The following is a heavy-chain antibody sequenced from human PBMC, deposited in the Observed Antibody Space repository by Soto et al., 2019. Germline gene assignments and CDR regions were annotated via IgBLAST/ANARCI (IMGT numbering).Heavy chain of an antibody. Sequence: PGGSLRLSCAASGFTFSSYAMSWVRQAPGKGLEWVSAISGSGGSTYYADSVKGRFTISRDNSKNTLYLQMNSLRAEDTAVYYCAKDQLYCSSTSCYNYYCYGMDVWGQGTTVTVSS. CDR1: GFTFSSYA. D-gene: IGHD2-2*02. CDR2: ISGSGGST. CDR3: AKDQLYCSSTSCYNYYCYGMDV. J-gene: IGHJ6*02. V-gene: IGHV3-23*01.